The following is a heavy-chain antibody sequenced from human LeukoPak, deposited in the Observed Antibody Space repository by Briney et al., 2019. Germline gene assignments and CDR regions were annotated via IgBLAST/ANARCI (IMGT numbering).Heavy chain of an antibody. CDR2: ISGSGGST. J-gene: IGHJ4*02. Sequence: GGSLRRSCAASGFTFSSYAMSWVRQAPGKGLEWVSAISGSGGSTYYTDSVKGRFTISRDNSKNTLYLQMNSLRAEDTAVYYCAKGRTMTPNYWGQGTLVTVSS. D-gene: IGHD3-22*01. CDR3: AKGRTMTPNY. V-gene: IGHV3-23*01. CDR1: GFTFSSYA.